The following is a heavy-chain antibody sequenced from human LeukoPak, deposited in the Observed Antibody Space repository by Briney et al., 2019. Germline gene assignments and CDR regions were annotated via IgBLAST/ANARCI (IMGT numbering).Heavy chain of an antibody. CDR3: EREKIGTGTVLGKDYYYMDV. V-gene: IGHV4-4*07. CDR2: IYTSGST. D-gene: IGHD3-16*01. Sequence: SETLSLTCTVSGGSISSYYWIWLRQPPGKGLVGIGHIYTSGSTNYHPSLERRVTTLVNTSKKQFSLKLSFVTAADAALYYGEREKIGTGTVLGKDYYYMDVWSKGTTATVSS. J-gene: IGHJ6*03. CDR1: GGSISSYY.